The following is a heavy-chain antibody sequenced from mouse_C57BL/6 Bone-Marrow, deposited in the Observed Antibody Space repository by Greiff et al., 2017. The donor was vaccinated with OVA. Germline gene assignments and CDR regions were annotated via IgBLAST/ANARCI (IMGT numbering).Heavy chain of an antibody. CDR2: IYPRSGNT. CDR3: AREAVVPWGMDY. D-gene: IGHD1-1*01. V-gene: IGHV1-81*01. J-gene: IGHJ4*01. CDR1: GFTFTSYG. Sequence: VQPPQSGAELARPGALVKPFFKASGFTFTSYGISWVKPRTGPGLEWIGEIYPRSGNTYYNEKFKGKATLTADKSSSTAYMELRSLTSEDSAVYFCAREAVVPWGMDYWGQGTSGTVSS.